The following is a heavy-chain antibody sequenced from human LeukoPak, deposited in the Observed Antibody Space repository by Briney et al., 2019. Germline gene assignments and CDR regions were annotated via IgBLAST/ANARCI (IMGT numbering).Heavy chain of an antibody. D-gene: IGHD2-15*01. CDR3: AKAMVVAATRIAYYFDY. Sequence: PGGSLRLSCAASGFTFSSYAMNWVRQAPGKGLEWVSAISGSGGSTYYADSVKGRFTISRDNSKNTLHLQMNSLRAEDTAVYYCAKAMVVAATRIAYYFDYWGQGTLVTVSS. V-gene: IGHV3-23*01. J-gene: IGHJ4*02. CDR2: ISGSGGST. CDR1: GFTFSSYA.